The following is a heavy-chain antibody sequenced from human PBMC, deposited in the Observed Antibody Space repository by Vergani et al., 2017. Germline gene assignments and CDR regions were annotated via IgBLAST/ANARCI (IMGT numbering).Heavy chain of an antibody. Sequence: QVQLQESGPGLVKPSETLSLTCTVSGGSISSYYWSGIRKPPGKGLEWIGYIFYSGSTNYNPSLKVRVTISVDTSKNQFSLKLSSVTAADTAVYYCARNPYCGGDCYSDAFDIWGQGTMVTVSS. D-gene: IGHD2-21*02. CDR3: ARNPYCGGDCYSDAFDI. V-gene: IGHV4-59*01. CDR1: GGSISSYY. CDR2: IFYSGST. J-gene: IGHJ3*02.